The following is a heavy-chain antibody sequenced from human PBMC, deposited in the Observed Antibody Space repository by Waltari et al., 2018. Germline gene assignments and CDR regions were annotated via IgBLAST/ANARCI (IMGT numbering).Heavy chain of an antibody. CDR3: AKVRVASGYYYYYGMDV. CDR2: ISGSGGST. Sequence: EVQLVESGGGLVQPGGSLRLSCAASGFTFSSYAMSWVRQAPGKGLEWVSAISGSGGSTYYADSVKGRLNISRDNSKNTLYLQMNSLRAEDTAVYYCAKVRVASGYYYYYGMDVWGQGTTVTVSS. D-gene: IGHD3-22*01. J-gene: IGHJ6*02. V-gene: IGHV3-23*04. CDR1: GFTFSSYA.